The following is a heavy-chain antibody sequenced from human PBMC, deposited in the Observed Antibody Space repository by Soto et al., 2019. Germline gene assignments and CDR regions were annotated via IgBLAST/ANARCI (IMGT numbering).Heavy chain of an antibody. CDR2: INPKSGGT. D-gene: IGHD1-26*01. CDR1: GYTFSDYY. J-gene: IGHJ6*02. V-gene: IGHV1-2*04. CDR3: ARGGELRGAVYYYGMDV. Sequence: ASVKVSCKASGYTFSDYYIHWVRQAPGQGLEWMGWINPKSGGTNYAQKFQGWVTMTRDTSVSSVYMELPRLTSGDTALYYCARGGELRGAVYYYGMDVWGQGTTVTVSS.